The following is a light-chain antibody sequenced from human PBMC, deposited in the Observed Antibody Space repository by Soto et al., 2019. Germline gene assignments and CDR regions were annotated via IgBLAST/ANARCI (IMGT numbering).Light chain of an antibody. J-gene: IGKJ2*01. V-gene: IGKV1-39*01. CDR2: AAS. Sequence: DIQITQAPSSLSSSIGDRVTITCLSSQSISSYLNWYQEKPGKAPKLLIYAASRLQSGVPSRFSGSGYGTDFTLTISSLQPEDFAIYYCQQSYSMSYTFGQGTKVDIK. CDR1: QSISSY. CDR3: QQSYSMSYT.